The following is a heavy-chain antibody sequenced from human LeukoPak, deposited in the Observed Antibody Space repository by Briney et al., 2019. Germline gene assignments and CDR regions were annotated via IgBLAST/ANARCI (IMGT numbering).Heavy chain of an antibody. J-gene: IGHJ4*02. CDR1: GGSISSSNW. CDR3: ARTRVRGDYFDY. V-gene: IGHV4-4*02. CDR2: IYHSGST. Sequence: PSETLSLTCAVSGGSISSSNWWSWVRQLPGKGLEWIGEIYHSGSTNYNPSLKSRVTISVDKSKNQFSLKLSSVTAADTAVYYCARTRVRGDYFDYWGQGTLVTVSS. D-gene: IGHD3-16*01.